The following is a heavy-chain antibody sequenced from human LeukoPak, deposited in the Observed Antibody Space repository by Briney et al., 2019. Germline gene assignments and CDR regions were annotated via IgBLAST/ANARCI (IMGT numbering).Heavy chain of an antibody. CDR2: MKGDGSEK. Sequence: GGSLRLSCAASGFTFSIYWLTWVRQAPGKGLEWVANMKGDGSEKHYDDSVKGRFSISRDNGKNYLYLQMNSLRLEDTATYYCAGPLYTAAYDLWGQGTMVTVS. CDR3: AGPLYTAAYDL. V-gene: IGHV3-7*01. D-gene: IGHD3-16*01. CDR1: GFTFSIYW. J-gene: IGHJ3*01.